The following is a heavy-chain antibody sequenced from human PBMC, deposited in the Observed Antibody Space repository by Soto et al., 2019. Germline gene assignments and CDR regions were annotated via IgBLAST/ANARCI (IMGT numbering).Heavy chain of an antibody. CDR3: ARLGGYCSSTSCYASGVNWFDP. CDR1: GYSFTSYG. J-gene: IGHJ5*02. D-gene: IGHD2-2*01. V-gene: IGHV5-51*01. CDR2: IYPGDSDT. Sequence: GESLKISCKGSGYSFTSYGIGWVRQMPGKGLEWMGIIYPGDSDTRYSPSFQGQVTISADKSISTAYLQWSSLKASDTAMYYCARLGGYCSSTSCYASGVNWFDPWGQGTLVTVSS.